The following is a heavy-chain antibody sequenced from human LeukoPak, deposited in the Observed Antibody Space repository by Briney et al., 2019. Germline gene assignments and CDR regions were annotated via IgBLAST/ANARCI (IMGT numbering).Heavy chain of an antibody. CDR2: FDPEDGET. CDR3: ARSGPSLRSAWFDP. CDR1: GYTLTELF. J-gene: IGHJ5*02. D-gene: IGHD5-12*01. Sequence: GASVKVSCKVSGYTLTELFMHWVRQAPGKGLEWMGGFDPEDGETIYAQKFQGRVTMTEDTSTDTAYMELSSLRSEDTAVYYCARSGPSLRSAWFDPWGQGTLVTVSS. V-gene: IGHV1-24*01.